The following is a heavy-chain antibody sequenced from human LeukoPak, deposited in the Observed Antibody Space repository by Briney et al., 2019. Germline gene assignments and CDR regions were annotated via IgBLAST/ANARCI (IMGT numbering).Heavy chain of an antibody. J-gene: IGHJ4*02. Sequence: ASVKVSCKASGYVFTGHYMYWVRQAPGQGLEWMGWINPNSGGTNYAHKFQGRVTMTRDTSINTAYMELSSLRTDDTAVYYCARVTRIAIFGTVNNYFDYWGQGTLVTVSS. CDR3: ARVTRIAIFGTVNNYFDY. CDR1: GYVFTGHY. D-gene: IGHD3-3*01. V-gene: IGHV1-2*02. CDR2: INPNSGGT.